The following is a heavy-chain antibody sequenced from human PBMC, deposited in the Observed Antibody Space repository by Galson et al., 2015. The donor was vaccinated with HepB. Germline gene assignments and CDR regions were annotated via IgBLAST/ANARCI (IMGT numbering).Heavy chain of an antibody. CDR3: TRDLRVVIPPAPYYFGN. V-gene: IGHV3-48*02. CDR2: ISSSTGTT. D-gene: IGHD2-2*01. Sequence: SLRLSCAASGFTFNTYSMNWVRQAPGKGLEWISYISSSTGTTLYADSVKGRFTISRDNAKNSLFLQLNSLRDEDTAVYYCTRDLRVVIPPAPYYFGNWGQGTLVTVSS. J-gene: IGHJ4*02. CDR1: GFTFNTYS.